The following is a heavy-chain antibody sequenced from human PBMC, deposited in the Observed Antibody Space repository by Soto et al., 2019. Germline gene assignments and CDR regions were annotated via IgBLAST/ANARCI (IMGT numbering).Heavy chain of an antibody. D-gene: IGHD7-27*01. CDR1: GGSFSGYY. CDR3: ARSRLGMLYYFDY. Sequence: SETLCITCAVYGGSFSGYYWSWIRQPPGKGLEWIGEINHSGSTNYNPSLKSRVTISVDTSKNQFSLKLSSVTAADTAVYYCARSRLGMLYYFDYWGQGTLVTVSS. V-gene: IGHV4-34*01. J-gene: IGHJ4*02. CDR2: INHSGST.